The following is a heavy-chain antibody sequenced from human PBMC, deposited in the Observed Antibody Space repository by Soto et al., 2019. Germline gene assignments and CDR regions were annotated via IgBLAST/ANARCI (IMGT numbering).Heavy chain of an antibody. CDR2: IKQDGSEK. D-gene: IGHD3-22*01. CDR1: GFTFSSYW. Sequence: WGSLRLSCAASGFTFSSYWMSWVRQAPGKGLEWVANIKQDGSEKYYVDSVKGRFTISRDNAKNSLYLQMNSLRAEDTAVYYCARDRSAVITTIAFDIWGQGTMVTVSS. V-gene: IGHV3-7*01. CDR3: ARDRSAVITTIAFDI. J-gene: IGHJ3*02.